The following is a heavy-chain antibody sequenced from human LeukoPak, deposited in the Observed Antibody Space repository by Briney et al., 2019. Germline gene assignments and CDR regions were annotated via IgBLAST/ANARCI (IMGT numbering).Heavy chain of an antibody. D-gene: IGHD5-24*01. J-gene: IGHJ6*02. CDR1: GYPFTTYW. Sequence: PGESLKISCKGSGYPFTTYWIAWVRQMPGKGLEYMGIIYPGDSGTKYSPSFQGQVTISGDKSISTAYLQWSSLKASDTAIYYCARHPRPGIQLSHMDVWGQGTTVTVSS. CDR2: IYPGDSGT. CDR3: ARHPRPGIQLSHMDV. V-gene: IGHV5-51*01.